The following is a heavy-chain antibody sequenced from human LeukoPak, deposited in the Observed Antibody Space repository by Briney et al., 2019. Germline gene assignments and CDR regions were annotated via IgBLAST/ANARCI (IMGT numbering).Heavy chain of an antibody. V-gene: IGHV3-7*05. D-gene: IGHD5-24*01. J-gene: IGHJ3*02. Sequence: GGCLRLSCAASGFTFSSYWMSWVRQAPGKGLEWVANIKQDGSEKYYVDSVKGRFTISRDNAKNSLYLQMNSLRAEDTAVYYCARPLRDGYNFDAFDIWGQGTMVTVSS. CDR3: ARPLRDGYNFDAFDI. CDR1: GFTFSSYW. CDR2: IKQDGSEK.